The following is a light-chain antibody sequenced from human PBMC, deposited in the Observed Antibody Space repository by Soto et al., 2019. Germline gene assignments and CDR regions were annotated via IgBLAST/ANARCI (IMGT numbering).Light chain of an antibody. CDR3: QHYGNSPRGCT. J-gene: IGKJ2*02. V-gene: IGKV3-20*01. CDR1: QSLSSGY. Sequence: IVLTQAPGTLSLSPGERATLSCRASQSLSSGYLAWYQQKPGQAPRLRIYGASNRATGVPDRFSGSGSGTDFTLTISRLEPEDFAVYYCQHYGNSPRGCTFGQGTKVEIK. CDR2: GAS.